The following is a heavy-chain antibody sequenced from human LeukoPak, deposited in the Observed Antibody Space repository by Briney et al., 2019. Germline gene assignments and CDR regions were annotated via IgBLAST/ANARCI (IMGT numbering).Heavy chain of an antibody. CDR3: ARVDTVMAYYFDL. V-gene: IGHV3-53*04. D-gene: IGHD5-18*01. Sequence: GGSLRLSCTASGFTVSTNCMTWVRQAPGKGLEWVSTIYSGGTTYYADSVMGRFTISRHNSRNTLYLQMNSLRAEDTAVYYCARVDTVMAYYFDLWGQGTLVTVSS. J-gene: IGHJ4*02. CDR1: GFTVSTNC. CDR2: IYSGGTT.